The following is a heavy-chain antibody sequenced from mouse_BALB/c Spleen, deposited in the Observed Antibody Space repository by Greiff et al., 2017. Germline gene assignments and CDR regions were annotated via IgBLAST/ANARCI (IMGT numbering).Heavy chain of an antibody. Sequence: QVQLKESGPGLVAPSQSLSITCTVSGFSLTSYGVHWVRQPPGKGLEWLGVIWAGGSTNYNSALMSRLSISKDNSKSQVFLKMNSLQTDDTAMYYCARDPIYDGYYEGAMDYWGQGTSVTVSS. CDR2: IWAGGST. D-gene: IGHD2-3*01. CDR3: ARDPIYDGYYEGAMDY. CDR1: GFSLTSYG. J-gene: IGHJ4*01. V-gene: IGHV2-9*02.